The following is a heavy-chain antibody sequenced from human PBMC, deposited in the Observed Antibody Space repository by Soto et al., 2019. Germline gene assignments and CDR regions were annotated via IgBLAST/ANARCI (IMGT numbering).Heavy chain of an antibody. Sequence: GGSLRLSCAASGFTFSSYSMNWVRQAPGKGLEWVSYISSSSSTIYYADSVKGRFTISRDNAKNSLYLQMNSLRDEDTAVYYCARDQEQWLVDYGMDVWGQGTTVTVSS. CDR1: GFTFSSYS. CDR3: ARDQEQWLVDYGMDV. D-gene: IGHD6-19*01. J-gene: IGHJ6*02. V-gene: IGHV3-48*02. CDR2: ISSSSSTI.